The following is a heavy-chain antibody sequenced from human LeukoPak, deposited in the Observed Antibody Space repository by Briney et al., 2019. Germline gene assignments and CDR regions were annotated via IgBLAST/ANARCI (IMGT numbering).Heavy chain of an antibody. V-gene: IGHV4-4*07. J-gene: IGHJ6*03. D-gene: IGHD2-15*01. CDR3: ARALGYCSGGSCKTYYYYYMDV. CDR1: GGSISSYY. Sequence: SETLSLTCTVSGGSISSYYWSWLRQPAGKGLEWIGRIYTSGSTNYNPSLKSRVTMSVHTSKNQFSLKLSSVTAADTAVYYCARALGYCSGGSCKTYYYYYMDVWGKGTTVTVSS. CDR2: IYTSGST.